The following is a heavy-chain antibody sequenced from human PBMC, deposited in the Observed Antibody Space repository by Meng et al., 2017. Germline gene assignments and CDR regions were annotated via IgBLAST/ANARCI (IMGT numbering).Heavy chain of an antibody. V-gene: IGHV1-3*01. D-gene: IGHD3-22*01. CDR1: GYTFTSYA. Sequence: ASVKVSCKASGYTFTSYAMHWVRQAPGQRLEWMGWINAGNGNTKYSQKFQGRVTITRDTSASTAYMELSSLRSEETAVYYCARDYYDSSGYHYFDYWGQGTLVTVSS. CDR2: INAGNGNT. J-gene: IGHJ4*02. CDR3: ARDYYDSSGYHYFDY.